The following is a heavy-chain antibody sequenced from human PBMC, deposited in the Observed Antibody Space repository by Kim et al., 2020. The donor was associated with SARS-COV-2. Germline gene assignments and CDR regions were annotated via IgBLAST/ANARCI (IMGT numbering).Heavy chain of an antibody. D-gene: IGHD2-15*01. CDR1: GFTFSAYG. J-gene: IGHJ6*02. CDR3: ARDSGCCSGGSCYGHGGMDV. V-gene: IGHV3-33*08. CDR2: IWYDGSNK. Sequence: GGSLRLSCAPSGFTFSAYGMHWVRQAPGKGLEWVAVIWYDGSNKEYADSVKGRFTISRDNSKNTLYLQMNSLRAEDTAVYYCARDSGCCSGGSCYGHGGMDVWGQGTTVTVSS.